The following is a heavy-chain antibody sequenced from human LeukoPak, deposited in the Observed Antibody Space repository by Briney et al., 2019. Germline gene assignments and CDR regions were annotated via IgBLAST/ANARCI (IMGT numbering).Heavy chain of an antibody. J-gene: IGHJ4*02. CDR1: GFTFNSYA. V-gene: IGHV3-23*01. CDR3: AKQGCSGGSCYFDY. CDR2: ISGSGGST. D-gene: IGHD2-15*01. Sequence: PGGSLILSCAASGFTFNSYAMSWVRQAPGKGLEGVSGISGSGGSTYYADSVKGRFTISRDNSKNTLYLQMNSLRAEDWAVYYCAKQGCSGGSCYFDYWGQGTLVTVSS.